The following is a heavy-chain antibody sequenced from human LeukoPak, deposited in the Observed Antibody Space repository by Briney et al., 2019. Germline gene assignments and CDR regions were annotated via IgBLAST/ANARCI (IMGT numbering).Heavy chain of an antibody. V-gene: IGHV3-23*01. CDR2: ISGSGGSI. D-gene: IGHD3-10*01. Sequence: GGSLRLSCAASGFTFSSYAMSWVRQAPGKGLEWVSAISGSGGSIDYADSVKGRFTISRDNSKNTLYLQMKSLRAEATAVDCCAKEGYYGSWSYYIELDYWGQGTLVTVSS. CDR1: GFTFSSYA. CDR3: AKEGYYGSWSYYIELDY. J-gene: IGHJ4*02.